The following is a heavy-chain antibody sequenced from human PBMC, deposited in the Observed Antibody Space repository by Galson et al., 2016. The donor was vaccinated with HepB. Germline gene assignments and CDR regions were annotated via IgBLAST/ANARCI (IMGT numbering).Heavy chain of an antibody. CDR1: GDSISSGGYY. V-gene: IGHV4-31*03. J-gene: IGHJ4*02. CDR2: IYYTRST. CDR3: ARDGGRLAVDY. D-gene: IGHD1-26*01. Sequence: TLSLTCTVSGDSISSGGYYWSWIRQHPGKGLEWFGYIYYTRSTYYNPSPQSRVIISLDTSKNQFSLKVTSVTAADTAVYYCARDGGRLAVDYWGQGTLVTVSS.